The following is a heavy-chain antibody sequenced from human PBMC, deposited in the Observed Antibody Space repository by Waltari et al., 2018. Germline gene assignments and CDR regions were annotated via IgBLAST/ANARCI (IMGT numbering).Heavy chain of an antibody. CDR1: GGSITTITYF. J-gene: IGHJ4*01. CDR3: ARGLGDIY. CDR2: FSYNGNI. V-gene: IGHV4-39*07. D-gene: IGHD3-16*01. Sequence: QVQMQESCPGLVRPSETLSLTCAVSGGSITTITYFWGWIRQPPGKGLEWIGSFSYNGNIYYNPAIKSGVNISGDTSKNQTSLLLSSVTAADTAVYYCARGLGDIYWGHGTPVTVSS.